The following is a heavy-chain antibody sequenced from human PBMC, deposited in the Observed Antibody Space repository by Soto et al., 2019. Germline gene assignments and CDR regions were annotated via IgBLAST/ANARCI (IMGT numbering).Heavy chain of an antibody. V-gene: IGHV3-73*01. CDR3: IRHSVDY. J-gene: IGHJ4*02. CDR1: GFTFRDAA. Sequence: EVRLVESGGGLVQPGGPLKLSCAASGFTFRDAAIHWVRQASGKGLEWVGRIRSKTSSYATAYAGSVDGRFTISRDDSKNTAYLQMNSLKAEDTAVYYCIRHSVDYWGQGTLVTVSS. CDR2: IRSKTSSYAT.